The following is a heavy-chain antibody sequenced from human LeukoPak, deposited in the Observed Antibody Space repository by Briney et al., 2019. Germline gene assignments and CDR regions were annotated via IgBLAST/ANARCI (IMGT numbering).Heavy chain of an antibody. Sequence: GGSLRLSCAASGFTVSSNYMNWVRQAPGKGLEWVSMIYPDGNTFYTNSVKGRFTISRDNSKNTLDLQMSSLRAEDTAVYYCARPLVTLKDYYYGMDVWGQGTTVTVSS. CDR3: ARPLVTLKDYYYGMDV. CDR1: GFTVSSNY. CDR2: IYPDGNT. J-gene: IGHJ6*02. V-gene: IGHV3-66*04. D-gene: IGHD3-9*01.